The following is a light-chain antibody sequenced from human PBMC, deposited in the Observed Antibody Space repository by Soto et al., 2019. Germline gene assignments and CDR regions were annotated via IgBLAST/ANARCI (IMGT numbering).Light chain of an antibody. CDR3: QQYHYWPST. Sequence: ERVMTQSPATLSASPVERATLSCMASQSVASSVAWYQQKPGQAPRLILYGASTRATGFPARFSGSGSGTEFTLTISSLQSEDFAVYLCQQYHYWPSTFGQGTRLEIK. CDR2: GAS. V-gene: IGKV3-15*01. J-gene: IGKJ5*01. CDR1: QSVASS.